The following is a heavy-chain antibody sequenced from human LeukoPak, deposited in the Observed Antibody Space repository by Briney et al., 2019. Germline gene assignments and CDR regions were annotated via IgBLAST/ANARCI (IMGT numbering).Heavy chain of an antibody. CDR1: GGTFTSYA. J-gene: IGHJ5*02. CDR2: IIPISGTT. CDR3: ARKLRLGGNWFDP. V-gene: IGHV1-69*13. D-gene: IGHD1-26*01. Sequence: ASVKVSCKTSGGTFTSYAVTWVRQAPGQGLEWMGKIIPISGTTNYAQKFQGRVTFTADESTSTAYMELSSLRSEDTALYYCARKLRLGGNWFDPWGQGTLVTVSS.